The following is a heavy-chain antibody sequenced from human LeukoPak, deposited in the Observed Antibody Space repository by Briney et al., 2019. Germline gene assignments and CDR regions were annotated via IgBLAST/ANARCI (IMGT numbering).Heavy chain of an antibody. J-gene: IGHJ4*02. V-gene: IGHV5-51*01. CDR2: IYPGDSDI. D-gene: IGHD1-26*01. CDR3: ARTGDLKYFDY. Sequence: GESLKISCKGSGYSFTSYWIGWVRQVPGKGLEWMGVIYPGDSDIRYSPSFQGQVTISADKSITTAYLQWSSLKASDTAMYYYARTGDLKYFDYWGQGTLVTVSS. CDR1: GYSFTSYW.